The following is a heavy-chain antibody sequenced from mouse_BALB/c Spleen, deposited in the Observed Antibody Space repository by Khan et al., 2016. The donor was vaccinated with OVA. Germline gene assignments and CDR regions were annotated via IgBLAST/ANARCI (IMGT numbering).Heavy chain of an antibody. V-gene: IGHV7-3*02. J-gene: IGHJ1*01. D-gene: IGHD2-1*01. Sequence: EVELVESGGGLVQPGGSLRLSCTTSGFTFTDYYMSWVRQPPGKALEWLGFIRNKANGYTTEYSASVKGRFTISRDNSQSILYLQMNTLRAEDSATYDCARDLNYGNYWYFDVWGAGTTVTVSS. CDR1: GFTFTDYY. CDR3: ARDLNYGNYWYFDV. CDR2: IRNKANGYTT.